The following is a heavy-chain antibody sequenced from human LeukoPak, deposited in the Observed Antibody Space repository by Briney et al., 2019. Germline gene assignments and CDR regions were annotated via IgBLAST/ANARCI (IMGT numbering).Heavy chain of an antibody. D-gene: IGHD2-21*01. V-gene: IGHV1-69*01. CDR3: ARDSSEFRSLIPH. CDR1: ACTFTIHT. J-gene: IGHJ1*01. Sequence: SAVNLSCNSSACTFTIHTITWSRQAPGQGLELMGGITPMFGTAKYAQKFQGRVTITADESTSTAYLELSSLRSEDTAVYYCARDSSEFRSLIPHWGQGTLVTVSS. CDR2: ITPMFGTA.